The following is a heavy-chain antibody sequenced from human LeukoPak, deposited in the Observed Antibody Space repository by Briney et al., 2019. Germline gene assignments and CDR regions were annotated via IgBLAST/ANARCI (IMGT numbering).Heavy chain of an antibody. Sequence: GESLKISCKASGYTFTTYWIAWARQMPGKGLEWMGIIYPADSATIYSPSFQGQVTISTDKSISTAYLQWSSLKASDTAMYYCVSYYNEDYFDYWGQGTLVTVSS. V-gene: IGHV5-51*01. CDR2: IYPADSAT. CDR1: GYTFTTYW. D-gene: IGHD3-10*01. CDR3: VSYYNEDYFDY. J-gene: IGHJ4*02.